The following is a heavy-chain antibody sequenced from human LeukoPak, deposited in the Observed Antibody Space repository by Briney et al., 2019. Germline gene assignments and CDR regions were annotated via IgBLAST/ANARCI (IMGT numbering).Heavy chain of an antibody. Sequence: GGSLRLSCAAAGFTLSSNAMSWVRQATGKGLEWVSAMSGSGDSTYYADSVKGRFSISRDNSKNTLYLQMNSLRAEDTAVYYCAKGEANYYYYGMDVWGPGTTVTVSS. CDR2: MSGSGDST. V-gene: IGHV3-23*01. J-gene: IGHJ6*02. CDR1: GFTLSSNA. D-gene: IGHD1-26*01. CDR3: AKGEANYYYYGMDV.